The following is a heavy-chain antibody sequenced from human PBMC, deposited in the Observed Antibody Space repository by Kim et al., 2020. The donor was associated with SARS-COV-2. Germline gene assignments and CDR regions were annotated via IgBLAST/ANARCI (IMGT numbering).Heavy chain of an antibody. D-gene: IGHD6-19*01. J-gene: IGHJ4*02. CDR2: INHSGST. Sequence: SETLSLTCAVYGGSFSGYYWSWIRQPPGKGLEWIGEINHSGSTNYNPSLKSRVTISVDTSKNQFSLKLSSVTAADTAVYYCARASSGWYFYWGQGTLVTVSS. V-gene: IGHV4-34*01. CDR3: ARASSGWYFY. CDR1: GGSFSGYY.